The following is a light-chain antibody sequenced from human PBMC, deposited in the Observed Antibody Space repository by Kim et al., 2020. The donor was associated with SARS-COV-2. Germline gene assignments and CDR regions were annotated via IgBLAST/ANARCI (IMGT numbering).Light chain of an antibody. Sequence: QSVLTQPPSVSGAPGQRVTISCTGSSSNIGAGYDVHWYQQLPGTAPKVLIYINNNRPSGVPDRFSGSKSDTSASLAITGLQAEDEADYYCQSYDSSLSGHVVFGGGTQLTVL. CDR1: SSNIGAGYD. CDR3: QSYDSSLSGHVV. V-gene: IGLV1-40*01. J-gene: IGLJ2*01. CDR2: INN.